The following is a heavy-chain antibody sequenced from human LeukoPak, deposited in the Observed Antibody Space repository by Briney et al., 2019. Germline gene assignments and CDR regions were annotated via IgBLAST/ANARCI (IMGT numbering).Heavy chain of an antibody. V-gene: IGHV4-59*12. D-gene: IGHD3-16*02. CDR3: ARDHIMITFGGVIAEYYFDY. CDR2: IYYSGST. CDR1: GGSISNYY. Sequence: SETLSLTCTVSGGSISNYYWSWIRQSPGKGLEWIGSIYYSGSTYYNPSLKSRVTISVDTSKNQFSLKLSSVTAADTAVYYCARDHIMITFGGVIAEYYFDYWGQGTLVTVSS. J-gene: IGHJ4*02.